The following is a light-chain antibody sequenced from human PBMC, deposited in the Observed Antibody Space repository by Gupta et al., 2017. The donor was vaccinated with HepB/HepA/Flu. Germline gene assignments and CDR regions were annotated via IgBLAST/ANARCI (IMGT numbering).Light chain of an antibody. CDR2: GAS. J-gene: IGKJ4*01. Sequence: EIVMTQSSATLSVSPGERATLSCRASQSVSSQLAWYQQKPGQAPRLLMYGASIRATGIPARFSGSGSGTEFTLTISSLQSEDFAVYYCQHYKNWLSFGGGTKVEIK. CDR3: QHYKNWLS. V-gene: IGKV3-15*01. CDR1: QSVSSQ.